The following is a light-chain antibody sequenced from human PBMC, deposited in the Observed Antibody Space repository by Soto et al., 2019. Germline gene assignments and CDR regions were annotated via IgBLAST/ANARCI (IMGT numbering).Light chain of an antibody. CDR2: KAS. J-gene: IGKJ2*01. V-gene: IGKV1-5*03. CDR3: QHYNTCSYT. Sequence: DIQMTQSPSTLSASVGDRVTITCRASQSISTWLAWYQQKPGKAPKLLMYKASSLESGVPSRFSGSGSGTEFTLTISSLQPDDFATYYCQHYNTCSYTFGQGTKLEIK. CDR1: QSISTW.